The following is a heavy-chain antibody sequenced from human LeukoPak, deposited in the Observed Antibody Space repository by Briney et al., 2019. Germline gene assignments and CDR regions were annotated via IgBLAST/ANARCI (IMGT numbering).Heavy chain of an antibody. Sequence: SEALSLTCAVYGGSFSGYYWSWIRQPPGKGLEWIGEINHSGSTNYNPSLKSRVTISVDTSKNQFSLKLSSVTAADTAVYYCARGPRITMVRGVIRKVYYYGMDVWGQGTTVTVSS. CDR3: ARGPRITMVRGVIRKVYYYGMDV. D-gene: IGHD3-10*01. V-gene: IGHV4-34*01. J-gene: IGHJ6*02. CDR1: GGSFSGYY. CDR2: INHSGST.